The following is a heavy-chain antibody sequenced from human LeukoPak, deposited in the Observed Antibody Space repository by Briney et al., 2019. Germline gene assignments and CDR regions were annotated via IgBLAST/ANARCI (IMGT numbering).Heavy chain of an antibody. J-gene: IGHJ6*03. D-gene: IGHD6-6*01. V-gene: IGHV4-4*07. CDR1: GGSISSYY. CDR3: ARIYSSSSGGHYYYYYMDV. CDR2: IYTSGST. Sequence: SETLSLTCTVSGGSISSYYWSWIRQPAGKGLEWIGRIYTSGSTNYNPSLKSRVIMSVDTSKNQFSLKLSSVTAADTAVYYCARIYSSSSGGHYYYYYMDVWGKGTTVTVSS.